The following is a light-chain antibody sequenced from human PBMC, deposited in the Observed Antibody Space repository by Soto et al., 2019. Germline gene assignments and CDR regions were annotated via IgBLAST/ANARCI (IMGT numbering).Light chain of an antibody. CDR3: QQYYTTPFT. CDR1: QGLSSD. Sequence: DIQLTQSPSFLSASVGDRVTITCRASQGLSSDLAWYQQKPGKAPKLLIYAASTLQSGVPSRFSGSGSGTEFTLTISSLQPEDVAVYYCQQYYTTPFTFGQGTKLEIK. V-gene: IGKV1-9*01. CDR2: AAS. J-gene: IGKJ2*01.